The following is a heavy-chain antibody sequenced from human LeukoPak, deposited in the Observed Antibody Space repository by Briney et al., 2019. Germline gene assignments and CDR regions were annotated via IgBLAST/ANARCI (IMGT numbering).Heavy chain of an antibody. Sequence: GASVKVSCKASGDTFTSYYMHWVRQAPGQGLEWMGIINPSGGSTSYAQKFQGRVTMTRDTSTSTVYMELSSLRSEDTAVYYCASGFCGSTSCYTLDYWGQGTLVTVSS. CDR3: ASGFCGSTSCYTLDY. D-gene: IGHD2-2*02. CDR2: INPSGGST. J-gene: IGHJ4*02. V-gene: IGHV1-46*01. CDR1: GDTFTSYY.